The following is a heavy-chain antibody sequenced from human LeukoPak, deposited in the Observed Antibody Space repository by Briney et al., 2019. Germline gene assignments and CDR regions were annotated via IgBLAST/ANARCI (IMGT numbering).Heavy chain of an antibody. Sequence: SVKVSCKASGGTFSSYAISWVRQAPGQGREWMGRIIPIFGIANYEQKSQGRVTITADKSTSTAYMELSSLRSEDTAVYYCAREGGGYSYGPGVFDYWGQGTLVTVSS. CDR1: GGTFSSYA. D-gene: IGHD5-18*01. CDR3: AREGGGYSYGPGVFDY. CDR2: IIPIFGIA. V-gene: IGHV1-69*04. J-gene: IGHJ4*02.